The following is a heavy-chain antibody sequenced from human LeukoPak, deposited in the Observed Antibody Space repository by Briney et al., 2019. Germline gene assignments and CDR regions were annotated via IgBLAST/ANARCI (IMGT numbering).Heavy chain of an antibody. CDR1: GYSISSGYD. J-gene: IGHJ2*01. Sequence: SETLSLTCTVSGYSISSGYDWGWIRQPPGKGPEWIGSTYYRRTTYYNPSLKSRVTISIDTSKNHFSLRLSSTTAADTAVYYCARWYSVAWNYYFELWGRGTLVTVSS. V-gene: IGHV4-38-2*02. CDR2: TYYRRTT. D-gene: IGHD1-7*01. CDR3: ARWYSVAWNYYFEL.